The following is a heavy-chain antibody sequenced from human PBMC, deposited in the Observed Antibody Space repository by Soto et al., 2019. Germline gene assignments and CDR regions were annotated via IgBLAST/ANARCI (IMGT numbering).Heavy chain of an antibody. D-gene: IGHD3-22*01. CDR1: GFTFSSYG. J-gene: IGHJ4*02. Sequence: GGSLRLSCAASGFTFSSYGMHWVRQAPGKGLEWVAVISYDGSNKYYADSVKGRFTISRDNSKNTLYLQMNSLRAEDTAVYYCAKDRYYYDSSGPAGPFFDYWGQGTLVTVSS. V-gene: IGHV3-30*18. CDR3: AKDRYYYDSSGPAGPFFDY. CDR2: ISYDGSNK.